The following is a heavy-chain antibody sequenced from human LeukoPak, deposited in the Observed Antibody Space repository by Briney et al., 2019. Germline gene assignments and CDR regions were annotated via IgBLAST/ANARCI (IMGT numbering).Heavy chain of an antibody. CDR2: ISSSSSYI. V-gene: IGHV3-21*01. CDR3: AREWEYYDILTGTTASFDY. Sequence: GGSLRLSCAASGFTFSSYSVNWVRQAPGKGLEWVSSISSSSSYIYYADSVKGRFTISRDNAKNSLYLQMNSLRAEDTAVYYCAREWEYYDILTGTTASFDYWGQGTMVTVSS. J-gene: IGHJ4*02. CDR1: GFTFSSYS. D-gene: IGHD3-9*01.